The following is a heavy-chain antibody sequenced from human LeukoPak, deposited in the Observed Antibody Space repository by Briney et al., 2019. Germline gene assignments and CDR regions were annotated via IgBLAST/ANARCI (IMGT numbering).Heavy chain of an antibody. V-gene: IGHV3-53*01. J-gene: IGHJ1*01. Sequence: GGSLRLSCAASGFTVSSNYMSWVRQAPGKGLEWVSVIYSGGSTYYADSVKGRFTISRDNAKNTAYLQMNSLRVDDTAVYYCASRPDPDIGGNEGLEHWGQGTLVTVSS. CDR3: ASRPDPDIGGNEGLEH. CDR2: IYSGGST. D-gene: IGHD2-15*01. CDR1: GFTVSSNY.